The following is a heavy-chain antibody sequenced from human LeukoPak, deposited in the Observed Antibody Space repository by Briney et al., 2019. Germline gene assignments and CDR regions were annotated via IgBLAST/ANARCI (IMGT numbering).Heavy chain of an antibody. V-gene: IGHV3-30*02. Sequence: PGGSLRLSCVASGFTFSSSGMHWVRQAPGRGPEWVAFIQYNETKTYYADSVKGRFTISRDTSKNTLYLQMSSLRADDTAVYYCAKGAFVRLGELSPYWGQGTLVTVSS. J-gene: IGHJ4*02. CDR1: GFTFSSSG. D-gene: IGHD3-16*02. CDR3: AKGAFVRLGELSPY. CDR2: IQYNETKT.